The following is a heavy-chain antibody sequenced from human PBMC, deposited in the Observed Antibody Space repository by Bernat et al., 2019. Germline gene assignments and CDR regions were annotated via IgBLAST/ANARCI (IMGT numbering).Heavy chain of an antibody. Sequence: SNKYYGDSVKGRFTISRDNSKNTVYQQMNSLGAEDTAVYYWARLGSRWSLDYWGQGTLVTVSS. D-gene: IGHD6-19*01. J-gene: IGHJ4*02. CDR2: SNK. V-gene: IGHV3-33*01. CDR3: ARLGSRWSLDY.